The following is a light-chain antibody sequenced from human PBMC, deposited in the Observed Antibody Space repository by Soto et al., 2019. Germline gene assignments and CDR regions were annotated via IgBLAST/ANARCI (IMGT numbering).Light chain of an antibody. V-gene: IGKV3-15*01. CDR1: QSVSSN. Sequence: EIVMTQSPATLSVSPGERATLSCRASQSVSSNLAWYQQKPGQAPRLLIYGASTRATGIPARFSGSGSGTEFTLTISSLQSEDFASYYCQQSYNVLSWTFGQGTKV. CDR3: QQSYNVLSWT. CDR2: GAS. J-gene: IGKJ1*01.